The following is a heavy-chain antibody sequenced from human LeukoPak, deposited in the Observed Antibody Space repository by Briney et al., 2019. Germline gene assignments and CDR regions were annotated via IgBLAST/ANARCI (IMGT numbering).Heavy chain of an antibody. V-gene: IGHV1-24*01. J-gene: IGHJ6*02. D-gene: IGHD6-13*01. CDR1: GYTLTELS. Sequence: ASVKVSCKVSGYTLTELSMFWVRQAPGKGLEWMGSFDPEDCKTVYAQKFQGRVTMTEDTSTDTDYMELSSLRSEDTAVYYCATGYLVTAGLMDVWGQGTTVTVSS. CDR3: ATGYLVTAGLMDV. CDR2: FDPEDCKT.